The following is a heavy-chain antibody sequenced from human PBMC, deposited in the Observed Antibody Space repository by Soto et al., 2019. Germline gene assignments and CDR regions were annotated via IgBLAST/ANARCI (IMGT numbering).Heavy chain of an antibody. Sequence: EVQLVESGGGLVKPGGSLRLSCAASGFTFSSYSMNWVRQAPGKGLEWVSSISSSSSYIHYADSVKGRFTISRDNAKNSLYLQMNGLRAEDTAVYYCARALLGPTYAFDIWGQGTMVTVSS. J-gene: IGHJ3*02. V-gene: IGHV3-21*01. CDR2: ISSSSSYI. CDR3: ARALLGPTYAFDI. CDR1: GFTFSSYS. D-gene: IGHD1-26*01.